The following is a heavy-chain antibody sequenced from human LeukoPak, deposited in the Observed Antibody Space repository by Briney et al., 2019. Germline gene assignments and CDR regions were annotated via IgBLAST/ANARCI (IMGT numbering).Heavy chain of an antibody. V-gene: IGHV3-23*01. D-gene: IGHD6-19*01. CDR2: ISGSGGST. Sequence: GGSLRLSCVASGFTFSSYAMSWVRQAPGKGLEWVSAISGSGGSTYYADSVKGRFTISRDNSKNTPYLQMNSLRAEDTAVYYCARYSSGWSDDAFDIWGQGTMVTVSS. CDR1: GFTFSSYA. J-gene: IGHJ3*02. CDR3: ARYSSGWSDDAFDI.